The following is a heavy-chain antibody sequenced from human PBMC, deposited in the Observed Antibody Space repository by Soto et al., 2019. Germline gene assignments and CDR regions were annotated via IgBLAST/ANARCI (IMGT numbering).Heavy chain of an antibody. CDR2: IKSKNDGGAA. Sequence: EVQVVESGGDLVEPGGSLRLSCVTSGFMFSSAWMSWVRQGPGKGLEWVARIKSKNDGGAADYAAPVNCRFSISRDDSKSTVSLQMNSLRAEDTALYYCVEGWNDFWGQGTRVTVSS. D-gene: IGHD1-1*01. CDR3: VEGWNDF. J-gene: IGHJ4*02. CDR1: GFMFSSAW. V-gene: IGHV3-15*01.